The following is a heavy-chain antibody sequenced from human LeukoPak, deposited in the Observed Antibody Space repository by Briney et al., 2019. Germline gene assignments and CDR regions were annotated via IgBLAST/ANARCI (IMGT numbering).Heavy chain of an antibody. CDR2: ISWNSGSI. J-gene: IGHJ3*02. CDR1: GFTFDDYA. V-gene: IGHV3-9*01. CDR3: AKDQQIWGAFDI. D-gene: IGHD3-16*01. Sequence: GGSLRLSCAASGFTFDDYAMHWVRQAPGKGLEWVSGISWNSGSIGYADSVKGRFTISRDNAKNSLYLQMNSLRAEDTALYYRAKDQQIWGAFDIWGQGTMVTVSS.